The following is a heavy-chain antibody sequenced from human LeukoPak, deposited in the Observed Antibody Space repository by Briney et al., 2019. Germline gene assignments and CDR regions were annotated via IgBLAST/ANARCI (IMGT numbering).Heavy chain of an antibody. CDR2: IGSSGGPI. V-gene: IGHV3-48*03. Sequence: GGSLRLSCAASEFSLKTFEMNWVRQAPGKGLEWVSYIGSSGGPIYYADSVKGRLTISRDNAKNLVYLQMNSLRAEDTAVYYCVREDTVDALDIWGQGTMVTVSS. CDR1: EFSLKTFE. J-gene: IGHJ3*02. D-gene: IGHD4-17*01. CDR3: VREDTVDALDI.